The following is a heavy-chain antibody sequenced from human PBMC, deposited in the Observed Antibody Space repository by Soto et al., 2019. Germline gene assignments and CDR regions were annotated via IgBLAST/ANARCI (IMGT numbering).Heavy chain of an antibody. J-gene: IGHJ5*02. V-gene: IGHV3-30-3*01. CDR1: GFTFSSYA. CDR2: ISYDGSNK. CDR3: ARDGIAAAGMGLLGP. D-gene: IGHD6-13*01. Sequence: GGSLRLSCAASGFTFSSYAMHWVRQAPGKGLEWVAVISYDGSNKYYADSVKGRFTISRDNSKNTLYLQMNSLRAEDTAVYYCARDGIAAAGMGLLGPWGQGTLVTVSS.